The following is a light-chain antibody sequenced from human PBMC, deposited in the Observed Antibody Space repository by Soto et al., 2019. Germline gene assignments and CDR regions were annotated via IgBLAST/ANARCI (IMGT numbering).Light chain of an antibody. J-gene: IGKJ4*02. Sequence: ILLTQSPSNLSFFSKEKATPPCQANKSVSSSYLAWYQQKPGQAPRLLVYGASSRATGIPDRFSGSGSGTDFTLTISRLEPEDFAVYYCQQYGSSPPLTFGGGTKVDIK. CDR3: QQYGSSPPLT. CDR1: KSVSSSY. V-gene: IGKV3-20*01. CDR2: GAS.